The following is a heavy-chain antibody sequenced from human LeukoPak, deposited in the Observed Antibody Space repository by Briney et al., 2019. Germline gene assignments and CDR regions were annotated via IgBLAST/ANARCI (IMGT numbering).Heavy chain of an antibody. D-gene: IGHD5-18*01. V-gene: IGHV3-74*01. J-gene: IGHJ6*02. Sequence: GGSLRLSCAASGFTFTTYWMHWVRQAPGKGLVWVSHINSDGSITSYADSVKGRFTISRDNAKNTLYLQMNSLRAEDTAVYYCARDAVDTANAVWGQGTSVTVSS. CDR3: ARDAVDTANAV. CDR2: INSDGSIT. CDR1: GFTFTTYW.